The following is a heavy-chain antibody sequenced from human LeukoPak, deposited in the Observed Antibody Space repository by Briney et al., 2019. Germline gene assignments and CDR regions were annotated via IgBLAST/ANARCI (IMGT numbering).Heavy chain of an antibody. V-gene: IGHV1-2*02. CDR3: AREVTAAGTIGWFDP. D-gene: IGHD6-13*01. Sequence: GASVKVSCKASGYTFTGYYMHWVRQAPGQGLEWMGGINPNSGGTNYAQKFQGRVTMTRDTSISTAYMELSRLRSDDTAVYYCAREVTAAGTIGWFDPWGQGTLVTVSS. J-gene: IGHJ5*02. CDR1: GYTFTGYY. CDR2: INPNSGGT.